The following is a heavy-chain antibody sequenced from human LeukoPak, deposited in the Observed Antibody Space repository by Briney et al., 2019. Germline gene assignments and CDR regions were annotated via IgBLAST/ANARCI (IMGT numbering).Heavy chain of an antibody. D-gene: IGHD3-10*01. CDR2: ISGSGGST. CDR3: AKLGYGSGVGYYYYGMDV. Sequence: GGSLRLSCAASGFTFSSYAMSWVRQAPGKELEWFSAISGSGGSTYYADSVKGRFTISRYNSKNTLYLQMNSLRAEDTAVYYCAKLGYGSGVGYYYYGMDVWGQGTTVTVSS. V-gene: IGHV3-23*01. CDR1: GFTFSSYA. J-gene: IGHJ6*02.